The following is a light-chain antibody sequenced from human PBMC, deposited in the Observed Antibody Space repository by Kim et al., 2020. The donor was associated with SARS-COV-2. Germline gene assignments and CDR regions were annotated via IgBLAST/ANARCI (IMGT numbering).Light chain of an antibody. CDR1: QRVLYSSNNKNY. CDR2: CAS. Sequence: ATINCKSSQRVLYSSNNKNYLAWYQQKPGQPPKLLIYCASTRESGVPDRFSGSGSGTDFTLTISSLQAEDVAVYYCQQYYSTPLTFGGGTKVDIK. V-gene: IGKV4-1*01. CDR3: QQYYSTPLT. J-gene: IGKJ4*01.